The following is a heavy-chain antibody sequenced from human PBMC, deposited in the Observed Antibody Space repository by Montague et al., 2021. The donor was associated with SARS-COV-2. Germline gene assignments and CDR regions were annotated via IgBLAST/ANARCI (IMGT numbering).Heavy chain of an antibody. Sequence: SETLSLTCAVYGGSFSGYYWSWIRQHPGKGLEWIGEINHSGSTNYNPSLKSRVTISVDTSKNQFSPKLSSVTAADTAVYYCARGGGYSYGSLDYWGQGTLVTVSS. CDR2: INHSGST. CDR1: GGSFSGYY. V-gene: IGHV4-34*01. J-gene: IGHJ4*02. D-gene: IGHD5-18*01. CDR3: ARGGGYSYGSLDY.